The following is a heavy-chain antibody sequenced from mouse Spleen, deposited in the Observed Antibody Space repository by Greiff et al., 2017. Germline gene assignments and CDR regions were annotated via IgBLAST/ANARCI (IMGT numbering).Heavy chain of an antibody. D-gene: IGHD1-1*01. V-gene: IGHV1-39*01. CDR2: INPNYGTT. CDR1: GYSFTDYN. CDR3: ARGIYYYDGSYGSAMDY. Sequence: EVQGVESGPELVKPGASVKISCKASGYSFTDYNMNWVKQSNGKSLEWIGVINPNYGTTSYNQKFKGKATLTVDQSSSTAYMQLNSLTSEDSAVYYCARGIYYYDGSYGSAMDYWGQGTSVTVSS. J-gene: IGHJ4*01.